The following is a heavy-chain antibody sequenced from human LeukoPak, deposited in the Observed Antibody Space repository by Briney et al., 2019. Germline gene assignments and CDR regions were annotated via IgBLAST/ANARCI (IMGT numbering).Heavy chain of an antibody. D-gene: IGHD4-17*01. CDR1: GFTFSSYA. CDR2: ISYDGSNK. J-gene: IGHJ4*02. CDR3: ARDSDDYGDLDY. V-gene: IGHV3-30-3*01. Sequence: PGGSLRLSCAASGFTFSSYAMHWVRQAPGKGLEWVAVISYDGSNKYYADSVRGRFTISRDNSKNTLYLQMNSLRAEDTAVYYCARDSDDYGDLDYWGQGTLVTVSS.